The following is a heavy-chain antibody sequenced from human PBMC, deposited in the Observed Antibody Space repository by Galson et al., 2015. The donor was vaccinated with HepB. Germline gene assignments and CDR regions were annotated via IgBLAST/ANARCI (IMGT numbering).Heavy chain of an antibody. Sequence: SLRLSCAASGFTLSAYWMDWVRQVPGKGLMWVSRISGDESIISYADSVKGRFTISRDNAKKTVYLQMNSLRAEDTAVYYCARNGSVAAHTTNAFDVWGQGTMVTVSS. CDR3: ARNGSVAAHTTNAFDV. V-gene: IGHV3-74*03. CDR1: GFTLSAYW. J-gene: IGHJ3*01. CDR2: ISGDESII. D-gene: IGHD2-15*01.